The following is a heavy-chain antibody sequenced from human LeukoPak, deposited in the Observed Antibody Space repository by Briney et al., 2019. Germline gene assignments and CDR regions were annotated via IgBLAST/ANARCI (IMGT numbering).Heavy chain of an antibody. V-gene: IGHV3-23*01. CDR3: AKSQGVYYYYYMDV. Sequence: GGSLRLSCAASGFTFSSYAMSWVRQAPGKGLEWVSAISGSGGSTYYADSVKGRFTISRDNFKNTLYLQMNSLRAEDTAVYYCAKSQGVYYYYYMDVWGKGTTVTVSS. CDR1: GFTFSSYA. J-gene: IGHJ6*03. D-gene: IGHD3-16*01. CDR2: ISGSGGST.